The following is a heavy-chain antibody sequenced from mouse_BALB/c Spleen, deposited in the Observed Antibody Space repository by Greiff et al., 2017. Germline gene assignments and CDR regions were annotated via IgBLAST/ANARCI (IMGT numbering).Heavy chain of an antibody. CDR1: GFTFSSYA. Sequence: EVKLMESGGGLVKPGGSLKLSCAASGFTFSSYAMSWVRQTPEKRLEWVASISSGGSTYYPDSVKGRFTISRDNARNILYLQMSSLRSEDTAMYYCARRKYGNYYAMDYWGQGTSVTVSS. CDR2: ISSGGST. J-gene: IGHJ4*01. V-gene: IGHV5-6-5*01. D-gene: IGHD2-10*02. CDR3: ARRKYGNYYAMDY.